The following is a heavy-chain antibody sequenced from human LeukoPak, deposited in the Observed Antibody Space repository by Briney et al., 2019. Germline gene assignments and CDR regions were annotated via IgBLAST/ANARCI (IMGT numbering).Heavy chain of an antibody. D-gene: IGHD3-9*01. CDR1: GGTFRSHA. Sequence: ASVKVSCKASGGTFRSHAINWVRQAPGQGLEWMGGIIPSFNTANYAQKFQGRVSITADESTRTAYMDLSSLTSGDTAVYYCARDSATYDILTGSFDSWGQGTLVTVSS. CDR2: IIPSFNTA. V-gene: IGHV1-69*13. CDR3: ARDSATYDILTGSFDS. J-gene: IGHJ4*02.